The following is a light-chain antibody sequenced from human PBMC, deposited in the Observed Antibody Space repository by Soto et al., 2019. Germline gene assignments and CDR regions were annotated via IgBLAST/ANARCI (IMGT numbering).Light chain of an antibody. CDR3: QQYGVPPFN. CDR2: GVS. CDR1: QAVISGY. J-gene: IGKJ2*01. V-gene: IGKV3-20*01. Sequence: EIVLTQSPGALSLSPGEGATLSCRASQAVISGYLAWYQQKPGQAPRLLMYGVSSRPTGISDRFSGSGSGTEFTLTITRLELEDFALYYCQQYGVPPFNFGQGTKLQIK.